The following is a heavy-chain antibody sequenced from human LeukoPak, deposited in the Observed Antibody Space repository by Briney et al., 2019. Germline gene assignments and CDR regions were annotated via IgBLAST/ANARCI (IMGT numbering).Heavy chain of an antibody. D-gene: IGHD6-13*01. CDR2: ISSSSSTI. V-gene: IGHV3-48*01. J-gene: IGHJ3*02. Sequence: PGGSLRLSCAASGFSLSSYSMNWVRQAPGKGLEWVSYISSSSSTIFYADSVKGRFTISRDNAKNSLYLQMNSLRAEDTAVYYCAKAPLGATTWYLAFDIWGQGTMVTVSS. CDR1: GFSLSSYS. CDR3: AKAPLGATTWYLAFDI.